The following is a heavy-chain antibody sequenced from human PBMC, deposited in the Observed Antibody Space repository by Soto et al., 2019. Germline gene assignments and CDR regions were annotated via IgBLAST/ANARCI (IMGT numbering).Heavy chain of an antibody. CDR1: GFTFGTYT. D-gene: IGHD2-8*02. J-gene: IGHJ4*02. V-gene: IGHV3-23*01. Sequence: GGSLRLSCAASGFTFGTYTMNWVRQAPGKGLEWVSGIYGNAARTFYADSVKGRFTISRDNSKNALYLQMNSLRAEDTAVYYCARRGPGPYFDYWGQGTLVPVSS. CDR2: IYGNAART. CDR3: ARRGPGPYFDY.